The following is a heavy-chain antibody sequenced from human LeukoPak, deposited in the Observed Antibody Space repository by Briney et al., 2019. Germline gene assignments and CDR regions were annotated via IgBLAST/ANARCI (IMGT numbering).Heavy chain of an antibody. CDR2: IYYSGST. CDR3: ARGAPQLRFLEWLDFDP. J-gene: IGHJ5*02. CDR1: VGSISSYF. V-gene: IGHV4-59*01. D-gene: IGHD3-3*01. Sequence: SETLSLTCTVSVGSISSYFWSWIRQPPGKGQEWLGYIYYSGSTNYNPSLKSRVTISVDTSKNQFSLKLSSVTAADTAVYYCARGAPQLRFLEWLDFDPWGQGTLVTVSS.